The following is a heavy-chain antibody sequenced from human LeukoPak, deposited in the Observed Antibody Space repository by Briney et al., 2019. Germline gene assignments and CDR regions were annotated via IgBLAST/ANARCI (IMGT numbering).Heavy chain of an antibody. J-gene: IGHJ4*02. V-gene: IGHV3-21*01. Sequence: PGGSLRLSCAASGFTFSSYSMNWVRQAPGKGLEWVSSISSSSSYIYYADSVKGRFTISRDNAKNSLYLQMNSLRAEDTAVYYCARDPRTSYSGEKLAYFVYWGQGTLVTVSS. CDR3: ARDPRTSYSGEKLAYFVY. D-gene: IGHD1-26*01. CDR1: GFTFSSYS. CDR2: ISSSSSYI.